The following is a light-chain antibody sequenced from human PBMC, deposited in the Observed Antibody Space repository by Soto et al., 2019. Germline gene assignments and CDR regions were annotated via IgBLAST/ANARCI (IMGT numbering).Light chain of an antibody. V-gene: IGLV1-44*01. CDR2: SNN. J-gene: IGLJ1*01. Sequence: QSVLTHTPSASGTPGQRVTISCSGGSSNIGANTVNWYQHVPGTAPTLVIYSNNQRPSGVPDRFSGSKSGTSASLAIRGLQSEDEADYYCAAWDDDLSGGRYLFETGTKVTVL. CDR3: AAWDDDLSGGRYL. CDR1: SSNIGANT.